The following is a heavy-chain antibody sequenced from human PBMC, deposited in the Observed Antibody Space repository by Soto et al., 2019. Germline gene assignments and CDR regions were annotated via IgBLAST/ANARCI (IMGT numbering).Heavy chain of an antibody. CDR2: IIPIFGTA. CDR1: GGTFSSYA. D-gene: IGHD2-15*01. Sequence: QVQLVQSGAEVKKPGSSVKVSCKASGGTFSSYAISWVRQAPGQGLEWMGGIIPIFGTANYAQKFQGRVTITADESTSTAYMELSRRRSEDTAVYYCARASKLGDCSGGSCYSGDYWGQGTLVTVSS. CDR3: ARASKLGDCSGGSCYSGDY. J-gene: IGHJ4*02. V-gene: IGHV1-69*01.